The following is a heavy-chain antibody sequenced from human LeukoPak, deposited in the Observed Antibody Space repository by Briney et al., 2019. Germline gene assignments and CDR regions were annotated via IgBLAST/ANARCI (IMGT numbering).Heavy chain of an antibody. D-gene: IGHD6-13*01. CDR2: IYYSGST. CDR1: GGSISSGDYY. V-gene: IGHV4-30-4*08. CDR3: ARGLLAAAATVGY. Sequence: SQTLSLTCTVSGGSISSGDYYWSWIRQPPGKGLEWIGYIYYSGSTYYNPSLKSRVTISVDTSKNQFSLKLSSVTAADTAVYYCARGLLAAAATVGYWGQGTLVTVSS. J-gene: IGHJ4*02.